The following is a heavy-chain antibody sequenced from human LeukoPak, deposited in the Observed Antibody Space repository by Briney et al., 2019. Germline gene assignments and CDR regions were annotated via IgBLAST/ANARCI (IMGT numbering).Heavy chain of an antibody. CDR2: ISGSGGST. D-gene: IGHD2-15*01. CDR3: AKEKLYGSGGSCYSGYYFDY. V-gene: IGHV3-23*01. J-gene: IGHJ4*02. CDR1: GFTFSSYA. Sequence: GGSLRLSCAASGFTFSSYAMSWVRQAPGKGLEWVSAISGSGGSTYYADSVKGRFTISRDNSKNTLYLQMNSLRAEDTAVYYCAKEKLYGSGGSCYSGYYFDYWGQGTLVTVSS.